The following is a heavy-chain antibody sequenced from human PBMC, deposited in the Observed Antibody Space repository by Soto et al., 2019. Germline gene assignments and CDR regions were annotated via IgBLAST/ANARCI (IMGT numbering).Heavy chain of an antibody. V-gene: IGHV1-69*02. J-gene: IGHJ3*02. Sequence: GASVKVSCKASGGTFSSYTISWVRQAPGQGLEWMGRIIPILGIANYAQKFQGRVTITADKSTSTAYMELSSLRSEDTAVYYCARAPYSSSWFDDALDIWGQGTMVTVSS. D-gene: IGHD6-13*01. CDR2: IIPILGIA. CDR1: GGTFSSYT. CDR3: ARAPYSSSWFDDALDI.